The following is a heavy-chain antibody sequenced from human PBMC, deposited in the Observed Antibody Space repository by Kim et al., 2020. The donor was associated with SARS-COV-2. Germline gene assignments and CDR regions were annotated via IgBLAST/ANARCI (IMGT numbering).Heavy chain of an antibody. J-gene: IGHJ5*02. CDR1: GYSFTSYW. Sequence: GESLKISCKGSGYSFTSYWIGWVRQMPGKGLEWMGIIYPGDSDTRYSPSFQGQVTISADKSISTAYLQWSSLKASDTAMYYCARHARVLATVGELGGWFDPWGQGTLVTVSS. D-gene: IGHD3-10*01. CDR3: ARHARVLATVGELGGWFDP. CDR2: IYPGDSDT. V-gene: IGHV5-51*01.